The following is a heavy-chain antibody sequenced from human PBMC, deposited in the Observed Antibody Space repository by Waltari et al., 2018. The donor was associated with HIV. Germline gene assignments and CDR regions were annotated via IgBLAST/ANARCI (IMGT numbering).Heavy chain of an antibody. CDR3: VKEHQYSHSWYSYYGMDV. V-gene: IGHV3-23*01. J-gene: IGHJ6*02. D-gene: IGHD6-13*01. CDR1: GFTFGHYG. CDR2: ISGSGGST. Sequence: EVQVSGSGGALVQPGGSLILSCAASGFTFGHYGMIWVRQAPGKGLEWVSTISGSGGSTYYADSVKGRFTVSRDNSKNTLYLQMNSLRAEDTAVYFCVKEHQYSHSWYSYYGMDVWGQGTTVTVSS.